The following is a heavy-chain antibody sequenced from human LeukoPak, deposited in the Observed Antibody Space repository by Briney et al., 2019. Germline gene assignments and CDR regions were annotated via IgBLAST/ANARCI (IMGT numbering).Heavy chain of an antibody. Sequence: GGPLRLSCAASGFTFSSYAMSWVRQAPGKGLEWVSAISGSGGSTYYADSVKGRFTISRDNSKNTLYLQMNSLRAEDTAVYYCAKASVYGDYEYWGQGTLVTVSS. CDR3: AKASVYGDYEY. V-gene: IGHV3-23*01. J-gene: IGHJ4*02. CDR2: ISGSGGST. D-gene: IGHD4-17*01. CDR1: GFTFSSYA.